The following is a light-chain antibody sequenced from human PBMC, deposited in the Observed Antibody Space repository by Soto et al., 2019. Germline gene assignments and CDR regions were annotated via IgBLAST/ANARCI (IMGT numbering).Light chain of an antibody. CDR3: QQRSNWPVT. CDR1: QSVSSY. V-gene: IGKV3-11*01. Sequence: EIVLTQSPATLSLSPGERATLSCRASQSVSSYFAWYQQKPGQAPRLLIYDASNRATGIPARFRGSGSGTDFTLTISSLEPEDFAVYYCQQRSNWPVTFGQGTRVEIK. J-gene: IGKJ1*01. CDR2: DAS.